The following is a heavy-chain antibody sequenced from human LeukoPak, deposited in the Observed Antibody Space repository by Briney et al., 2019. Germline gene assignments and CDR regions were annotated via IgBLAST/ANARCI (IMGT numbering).Heavy chain of an antibody. D-gene: IGHD1-1*01. J-gene: IGHJ6*03. CDR1: GLTFSSYV. CDR2: IRYDGSNK. Sequence: PGGSLTLSRSASGLTFSSYVIHWVRPAPRKGLDGVAFIRYDGSNKYHADSVKGRFTISRDNSKNTVYLQMNSLRAEDTAVYFCAKEYGYDYNYYYSMDVWGKGTTVTISS. CDR3: AKEYGYDYNYYYSMDV. V-gene: IGHV3-30*02.